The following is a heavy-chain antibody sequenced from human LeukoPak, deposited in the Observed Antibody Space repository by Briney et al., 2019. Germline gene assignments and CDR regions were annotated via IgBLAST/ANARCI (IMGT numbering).Heavy chain of an antibody. J-gene: IGHJ4*02. V-gene: IGHV4-34*01. CDR2: INHRGST. Sequence: PSETLSLTCAVYGGSLSGYHWSWIRQTPGKGLEWIGEINHRGSTNYNPSLKSRVTMSVDTSKNQFSLKLSSVTAADTAVYYCARGRGAARFVTIEFDYWGQGALVTVSS. CDR3: ARGRGAARFVTIEFDY. CDR1: GGSLSGYH. D-gene: IGHD6-6*01.